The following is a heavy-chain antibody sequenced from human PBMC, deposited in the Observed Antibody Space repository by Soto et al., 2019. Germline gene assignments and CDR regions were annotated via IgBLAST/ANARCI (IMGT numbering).Heavy chain of an antibody. CDR2: IYYIGST. J-gene: IGHJ6*02. CDR1: GGSISSGVYY. D-gene: IGHD2-15*01. V-gene: IGHV4-31*03. Sequence: SETLSLTCTVSGGSISSGVYYWSWIRHHPGNGLEWIGYIYYIGSTYYNPSLKSRVTISVDTSKNQFSLKLSSVTAADTAVYYCARVSLVAASTGYYYGMDVWGQGTTVTV. CDR3: ARVSLVAASTGYYYGMDV.